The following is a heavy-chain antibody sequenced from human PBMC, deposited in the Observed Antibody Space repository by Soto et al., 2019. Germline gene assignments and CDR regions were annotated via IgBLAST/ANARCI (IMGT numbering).Heavy chain of an antibody. CDR1: GFTFSNYG. Sequence: GSLRLSCEASGFTFSNYGTHWVRQAPGKGLEWVAVISYDGSNKYYADSVKGRFTISRDNSKNTLYLEMNSLRAEDTAVYYCARDDEGGSDCDLGYWGQGTLVTVSS. CDR3: ARDDEGGSDCDLGY. CDR2: ISYDGSNK. D-gene: IGHD1-26*01. V-gene: IGHV3-30*03. J-gene: IGHJ4*02.